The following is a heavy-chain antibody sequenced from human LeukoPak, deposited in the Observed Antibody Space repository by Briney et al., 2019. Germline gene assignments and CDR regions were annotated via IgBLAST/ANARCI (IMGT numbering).Heavy chain of an antibody. J-gene: IGHJ6*03. CDR2: ISYDGSNK. Sequence: PGGSLRLSCAASGFTFSSYAMHWVRQAPGKGLEWVAVISYDGSNKYYADSVKGRFTISRDNSKNTLYLQMNSLRAEDTAVYYCARAEVGSSSFHYYYYMDVWGKGTTVTVSS. V-gene: IGHV3-30-3*01. CDR1: GFTFSSYA. D-gene: IGHD6-6*01. CDR3: ARAEVGSSSFHYYYYMDV.